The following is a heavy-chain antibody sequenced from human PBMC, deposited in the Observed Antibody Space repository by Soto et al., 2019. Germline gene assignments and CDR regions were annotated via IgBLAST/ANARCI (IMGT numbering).Heavy chain of an antibody. J-gene: IGHJ6*02. CDR1: GFTFSTYA. V-gene: IGHV3-30-3*01. Sequence: QVQLVESGGGVVQPGRSLRLSCAASGFTFSTYAMHWVRQAPGKGLEWVAVISYDGSNKYYVDSVKGRFTISRDNSKNTLSLQMNSLRAEDAAVYYCGRDFTLIRGVIAIDYYYTMDVWGPGTTVTVSS. D-gene: IGHD3-10*01. CDR2: ISYDGSNK. CDR3: GRDFTLIRGVIAIDYYYTMDV.